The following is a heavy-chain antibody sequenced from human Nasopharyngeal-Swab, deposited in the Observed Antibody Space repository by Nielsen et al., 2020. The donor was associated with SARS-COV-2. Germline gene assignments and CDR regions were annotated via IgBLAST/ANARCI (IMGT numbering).Heavy chain of an antibody. V-gene: IGHV3-15*01. CDR2: IKSKTDGGTT. CDR3: AKDTKYYGMDV. CDR1: GFTFSNAW. Sequence: GESLKISCAASGFTFSNAWMSWVRQAPGKGLEWVGRIKSKTDGGTTDYAAPVKGRFTISRDDSKNTLYLQMNSLKTEDTAVYYCAKDTKYYGMDVWGQGTTVTVSS. D-gene: IGHD2-2*01. J-gene: IGHJ6*02.